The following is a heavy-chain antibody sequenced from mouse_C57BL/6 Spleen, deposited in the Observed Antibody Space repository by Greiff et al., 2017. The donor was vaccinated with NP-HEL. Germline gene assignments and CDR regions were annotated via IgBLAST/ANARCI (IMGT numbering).Heavy chain of an antibody. J-gene: IGHJ1*03. V-gene: IGHV1-50*01. CDR3: ARSAYYYGSSYWYFDV. Sequence: QVQLKQPGAELVKPGASVKLSCKASGYTFTSYWMQWVKQRPGQGLEWIGEIDPSDSYTNYNQKFKGKATLTVDTSSSTAYMQLSSLTSEDSAVYYCARSAYYYGSSYWYFDVWGTGTTVTVSS. D-gene: IGHD1-1*01. CDR1: GYTFTSYW. CDR2: IDPSDSYT.